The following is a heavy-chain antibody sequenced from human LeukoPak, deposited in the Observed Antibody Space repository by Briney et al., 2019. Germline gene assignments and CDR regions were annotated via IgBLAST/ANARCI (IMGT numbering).Heavy chain of an antibody. J-gene: IGHJ4*02. Sequence: SGPTLVKPTQTLTLTCTFSGFSLSTSGVGVGWIRQPPGKALEWLALIYWDDDKRYSPSLKSRLTITKDTSKNQVVLTMTNMDPVDTATYYCAHRLSGGIGTSFDYWGQGTLVTVSS. CDR2: IYWDDDK. CDR3: AHRLSGGIGTSFDY. V-gene: IGHV2-5*02. CDR1: GFSLSTSGVG. D-gene: IGHD3-10*01.